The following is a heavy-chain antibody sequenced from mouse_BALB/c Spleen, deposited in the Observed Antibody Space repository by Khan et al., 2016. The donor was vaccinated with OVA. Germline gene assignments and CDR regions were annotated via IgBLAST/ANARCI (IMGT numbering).Heavy chain of an antibody. J-gene: IGHJ3*01. CDR1: GYSFTSYY. D-gene: IGHD2-2*01. CDR2: IDPFSGAT. CDR3: TRHGYVAWFTY. V-gene: IGHV1-31*01. Sequence: EVQLQESGPELMKPGASVKISCKASGYSFTSYYIHWMIESHGTSLEWIGYIDPFSGATTYNQKFKGKATLTVDKSSNTAYIHLRNLTSEASAVYYCTRHGYVAWFTYWGQGTLVTVSA.